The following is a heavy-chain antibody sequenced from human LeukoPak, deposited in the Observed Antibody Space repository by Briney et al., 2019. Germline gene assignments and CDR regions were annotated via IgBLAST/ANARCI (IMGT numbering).Heavy chain of an antibody. Sequence: GGSLRLSCETSGFTAGFTFSTSYMTWVRQAPGMGLEWVAEIGPDGSGPVYVDSVKGRFTISRDNAKNSLYLQMNSLRVEDTAVYYCARDFSWRQFDYWGLGTLVTVSS. V-gene: IGHV3-7*01. J-gene: IGHJ4*02. CDR2: IGPDGSGP. CDR3: ARDFSWRQFDY. CDR1: GFTAGFTFSTSY.